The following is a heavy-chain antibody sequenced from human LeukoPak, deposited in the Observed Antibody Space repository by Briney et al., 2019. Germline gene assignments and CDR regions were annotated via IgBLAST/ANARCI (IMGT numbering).Heavy chain of an antibody. V-gene: IGHV3-30*02. CDR2: IRYDGSNK. CDR3: ARHKDLWVYIDY. CDR1: GFTFSSYG. D-gene: IGHD1-26*01. J-gene: IGHJ4*02. Sequence: GGSLRLSCAASGFTFSSYGMHWVRQAPGKGLEWVAFIRYDGSNKYYADSVKGRFTISRDNSKNTLYLHMHSLRAEDTAMYYCARHKDLWVYIDYWGQGTLVTVSS.